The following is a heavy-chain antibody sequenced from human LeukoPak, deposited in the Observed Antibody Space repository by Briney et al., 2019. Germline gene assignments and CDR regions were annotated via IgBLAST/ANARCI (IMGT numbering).Heavy chain of an antibody. CDR2: IYTSGST. CDR1: GGSISSGSYY. Sequence: PSETLSLTCTVSGGSISSGSYYGSWMRQPAGKGLEWIGRIYTSGSTNYNPSLKSRVTISVDTSKNQFSLKLSSVTAADTAVYYCARALMGDAFDIWGQGTMVTVSS. J-gene: IGHJ3*02. V-gene: IGHV4-61*02. D-gene: IGHD2-8*01. CDR3: ARALMGDAFDI.